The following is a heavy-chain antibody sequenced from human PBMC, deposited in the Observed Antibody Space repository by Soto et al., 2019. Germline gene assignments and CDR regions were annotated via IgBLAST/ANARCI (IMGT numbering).Heavy chain of an antibody. D-gene: IGHD5-18*01. CDR2: IDPSDSST. Sequence: PGASLKISCKGSAYTFTSYWITWVRQMPGKGLEGVGRIDPSDSSTNYSPSFQGHVTISTDKSSSTAHLQWSSLKVSDTAMYYCAATGYTYGYYFVHWGQGTQVTVSS. CDR1: AYTFTSYW. V-gene: IGHV5-10-1*01. J-gene: IGHJ4*02. CDR3: AATGYTYGYYFVH.